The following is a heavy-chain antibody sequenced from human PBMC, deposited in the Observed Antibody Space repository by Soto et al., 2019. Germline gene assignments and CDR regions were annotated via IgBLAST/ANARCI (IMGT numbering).Heavy chain of an antibody. CDR2: INHSGST. CDR3: ARVRGARWFGEYPFDY. D-gene: IGHD3-10*01. V-gene: IGHV4-4*02. J-gene: IGHJ4*02. Sequence: QVQLQESGPGLVKPSGTLSLTCAVSSGSISSSNWWSWVRQPPGKGLEWIGEINHSGSTNYNPSLKSRSTISVDKSKNQFPLKLSSVSAADTPEYYCARVRGARWFGEYPFDYWGQGTLVTVSS. CDR1: SGSISSSNW.